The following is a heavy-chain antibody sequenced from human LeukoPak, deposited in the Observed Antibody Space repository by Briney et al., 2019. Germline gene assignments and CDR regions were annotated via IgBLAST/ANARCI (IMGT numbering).Heavy chain of an antibody. D-gene: IGHD6-19*01. CDR2: IYHSGST. Sequence: PSETLSLTCTVSGYSISSGYYWGWIRQPPGKGLEWIGSIYHSGSTYYNPSLKSRVTISVDTSKNQFSLKLSSVTAADTAVYYCASSSSGWYGGFDYWGQGTLVTVSS. CDR3: ASSSSGWYGGFDY. CDR1: GYSISSGYY. J-gene: IGHJ4*02. V-gene: IGHV4-38-2*02.